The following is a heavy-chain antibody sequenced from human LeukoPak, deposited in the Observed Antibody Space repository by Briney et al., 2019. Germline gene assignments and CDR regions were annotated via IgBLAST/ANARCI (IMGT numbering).Heavy chain of an antibody. Sequence: GGSLRLSCAASGFTFRTYSMKWVRQAPGKGLEWVSYISDSSAMYYADSVRGRFTISRENDKNSLFLQMDSLRAEDTAVYYCARDGGYSGFDADCWGQGTLVTVSS. D-gene: IGHD5-12*01. J-gene: IGHJ4*02. CDR3: ARDGGYSGFDADC. CDR2: ISDSSAM. CDR1: GFTFRTYS. V-gene: IGHV3-48*01.